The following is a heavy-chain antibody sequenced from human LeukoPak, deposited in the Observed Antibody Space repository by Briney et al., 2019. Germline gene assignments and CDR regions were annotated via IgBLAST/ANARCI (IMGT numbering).Heavy chain of an antibody. CDR1: GFTFDDFA. V-gene: IGHV3-43*02. J-gene: IGHJ4*02. Sequence: PGGSLRLSCAPSGFTFDDFAMHWVRQAPGEGLEWVSPISGDGGTTNYADSVKGRFTISRDNSKNSLYLQMNRQRTEDTCLYYSEKDEGRCLDYWGKETLVTVSS. CDR2: ISGDGGTT. D-gene: IGHD2-15*01. CDR3: EKDEGRCLDY.